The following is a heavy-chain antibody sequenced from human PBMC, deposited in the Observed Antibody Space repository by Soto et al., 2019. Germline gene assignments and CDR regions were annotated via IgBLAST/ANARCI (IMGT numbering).Heavy chain of an antibody. CDR3: TSHLGELSVPRAFDI. D-gene: IGHD3-16*02. V-gene: IGHV3-73*01. CDR2: IRSKTNSYAT. CDR1: GFTVSGSA. Sequence: EVQLVESGGGLVQPGGSLKLSCAASGFTVSGSAVHWVRQASGKGLEWVGRIRSKTNSYATAYAASVKGRFTISRDDSKNTAYLQMNSLKTEDTAVYYCTSHLGELSVPRAFDIWGQGTMVTVSS. J-gene: IGHJ3*02.